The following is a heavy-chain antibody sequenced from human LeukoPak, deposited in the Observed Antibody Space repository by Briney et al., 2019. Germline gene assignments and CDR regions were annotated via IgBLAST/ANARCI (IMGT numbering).Heavy chain of an antibody. V-gene: IGHV3-30*04. J-gene: IGHJ4*01. CDR2: ISHDGSNR. D-gene: IGHD2-21*02. CDR1: GITFNSYA. CDR3: ARDRGAYCGGDCYLGFDY. Sequence: GGSLRLSCAASGITFNSYAMHWVRQAPGKGLEWVAVISHDGSNRYYGDSVKGRFTISRDNAKKSLYLQMTSLTAEDTAVYYCARDRGAYCGGDCYLGFDYWGRGTLVTVSS.